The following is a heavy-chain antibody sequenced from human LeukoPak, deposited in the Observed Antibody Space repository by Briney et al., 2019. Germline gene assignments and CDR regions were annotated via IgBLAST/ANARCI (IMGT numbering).Heavy chain of an antibody. J-gene: IGHJ5*02. CDR3: ARPQRYQLLYRWFDP. Sequence: SETLSLTCTVSGGSISSGDYYWCWIRQPPGKGLERIGYIYYSGSTYYNPSLKSRVTISVDTSKNQFSLKLSSVTAADTAVYYCARPQRYQLLYRWFDPWGPGTLVTVSS. CDR2: IYYSGST. V-gene: IGHV4-30-4*08. D-gene: IGHD2-2*01. CDR1: GGSISSGDYY.